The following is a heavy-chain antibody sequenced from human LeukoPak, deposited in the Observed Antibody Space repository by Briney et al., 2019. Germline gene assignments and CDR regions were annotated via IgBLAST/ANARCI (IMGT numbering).Heavy chain of an antibody. D-gene: IGHD3-3*01. Sequence: GGSLRLSCTASGFSFSSYAMSWVRQAPGEGLEWVSGIDRGGNTYYADSVKGRFTISRDISEKTLFLQMNSLRAEDTALYYCAKDETISGVNYFYYWGQGTLVTVSS. CDR3: AKDETISGVNYFYY. CDR1: GFSFSSYA. CDR2: IDRGGNT. J-gene: IGHJ4*02. V-gene: IGHV3-23*01.